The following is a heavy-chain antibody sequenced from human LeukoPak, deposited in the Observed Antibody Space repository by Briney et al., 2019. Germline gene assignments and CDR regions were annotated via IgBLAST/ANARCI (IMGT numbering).Heavy chain of an antibody. J-gene: IGHJ6*02. D-gene: IGHD3-16*01. CDR1: GFTFSRYG. CDR3: ARDWANYYYYGMDV. Sequence: PGGSLRLSCAASGFTFSRYGMHWVRQAPGKGLEWVAVIWYDGSNKYYADSVKGRFTIPRDNSKNTLYLQMNSLRAEDTAVYYCARDWANYYYYGMDVWGQGTTVTVSS. V-gene: IGHV3-33*01. CDR2: IWYDGSNK.